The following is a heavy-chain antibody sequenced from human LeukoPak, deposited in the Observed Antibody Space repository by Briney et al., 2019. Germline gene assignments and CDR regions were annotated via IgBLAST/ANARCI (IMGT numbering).Heavy chain of an antibody. CDR2: IWFDGSNK. Sequence: PGRSLRLSCAASGFTFSSYGMHWVRQAPGKGLEWVSLIWFDGSNKYYADSVKGRFTISRDNSKNTLYLQMNSLRAEDTAVYYCARARNGTLKYWGQGTLVTVSS. CDR1: GFTFSSYG. J-gene: IGHJ4*02. V-gene: IGHV3-33*01. CDR3: ARARNGTLKY. D-gene: IGHD1-26*01.